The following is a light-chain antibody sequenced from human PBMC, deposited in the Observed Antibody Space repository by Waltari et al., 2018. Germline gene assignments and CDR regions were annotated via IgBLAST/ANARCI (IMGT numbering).Light chain of an antibody. J-gene: IGLJ2*01. Sequence: QSALTQPASVSGSPGQSITISCTGTINDVGTSPYVSWYQQHPGKAPKLIIFEIKNRPSGVSNRFSGSKYANTASLTISGLQAEDEADYYCSSYTSTKILFGGGTKLTVL. CDR3: SSYTSTKIL. CDR1: INDVGTSPY. CDR2: EIK. V-gene: IGLV2-14*01.